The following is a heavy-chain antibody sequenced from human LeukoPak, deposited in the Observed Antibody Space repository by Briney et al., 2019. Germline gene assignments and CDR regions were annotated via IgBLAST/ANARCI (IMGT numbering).Heavy chain of an antibody. Sequence: ASVKVSCKASGYTFTGYYMHWVRQAPGQGLEWMGRINPNSGGTNYAQKFQGRVTMTRDTSISTAYMELSRLRSDDTAVYYCARDHEPQRPVDYWGQGTLVTVSS. D-gene: IGHD6-25*01. CDR2: INPNSGGT. V-gene: IGHV1-2*06. J-gene: IGHJ4*02. CDR3: ARDHEPQRPVDY. CDR1: GYTFTGYY.